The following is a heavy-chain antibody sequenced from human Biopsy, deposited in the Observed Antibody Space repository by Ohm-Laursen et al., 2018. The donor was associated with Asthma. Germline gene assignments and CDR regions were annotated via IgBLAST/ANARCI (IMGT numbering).Heavy chain of an antibody. D-gene: IGHD1-26*01. CDR1: GFSFSNYG. Sequence: SLRLSCAAFGFSFSNYGMHWVRHAPGKGLDWEAVISFDGTNRNYTDSVKGRFTISRDNSRNTLHLEMNSLRAEDTAVYFCAKEVFPGWELRRGPDSWGQGTLVTVSS. CDR3: AKEVFPGWELRRGPDS. CDR2: ISFDGTNR. V-gene: IGHV3-30*18. J-gene: IGHJ4*02.